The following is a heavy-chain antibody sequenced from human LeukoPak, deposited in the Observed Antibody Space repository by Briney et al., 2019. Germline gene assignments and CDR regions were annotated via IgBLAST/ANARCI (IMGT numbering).Heavy chain of an antibody. CDR3: ARAQQLAPGGWFDP. CDR1: GYTFTSYA. V-gene: IGHV1-3*01. Sequence: ASVKVSCKASGYTFTSYAMHWVRQAPGQKLEWMGWINAGNGNTKYSQKFQGRVTITRDTSASTAYMELSSLRSEDTAVYYCARAQQLAPGGWFDPWGQGNLVRVSS. D-gene: IGHD6-13*01. CDR2: INAGNGNT. J-gene: IGHJ5*02.